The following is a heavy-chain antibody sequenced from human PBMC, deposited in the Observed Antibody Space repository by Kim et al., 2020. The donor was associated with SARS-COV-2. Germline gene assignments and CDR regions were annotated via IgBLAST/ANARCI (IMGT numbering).Heavy chain of an antibody. D-gene: IGHD3-3*01. J-gene: IGHJ4*02. V-gene: IGHV3-23*01. CDR2: ISASGAAT. CDR3: AKEEWSSSFFFDYFAC. Sequence: GGSLRLSCAGSAFTFNKFAMAWVRQAPGKGLEWVAGISASGAATYYADSVKGRFTISRDNSKNTLNLQMNSLRVEDTATYYCAKEEWSSSFFFDYFACWGGESLVTVS. CDR1: AFTFNKFA.